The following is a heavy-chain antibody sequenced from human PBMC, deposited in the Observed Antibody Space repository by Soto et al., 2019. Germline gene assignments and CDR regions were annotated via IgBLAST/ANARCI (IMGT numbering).Heavy chain of an antibody. V-gene: IGHV1-18*01. CDR1: GYTFTRYG. CDR3: ARVCWAPRVLRFLEWFKNPRAPFDY. CDR2: ISAYNGNT. D-gene: IGHD3-3*01. J-gene: IGHJ4*02. Sequence: ASVKVSWNASGYTFTRYGISWVRQAPGQGLEWMGWISAYNGNTNYAQKLQGRVTMTTDTSTSTAYMELRSLRSDDTAVYYCARVCWAPRVLRFLEWFKNPRAPFDYWGQGTLVTVSS.